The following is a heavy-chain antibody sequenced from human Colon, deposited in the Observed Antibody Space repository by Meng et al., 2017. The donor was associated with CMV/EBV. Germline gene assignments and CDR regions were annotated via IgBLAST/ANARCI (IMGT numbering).Heavy chain of an antibody. D-gene: IGHD1-14*01. J-gene: IGHJ5*02. Sequence: GGSLRLSCATSGFTFTNYAMSWVRQAPGKGLVWVSRINHDGTYIIYADSVKGRFTVSRDNAKNTLYLQMNTLRAEDTAVYYCVRENGPDASRGNRFDPWGQGTLVTVSS. CDR2: INHDGTYI. CDR3: VRENGPDASRGNRFDP. V-gene: IGHV3-74*01. CDR1: GFTFTNYA.